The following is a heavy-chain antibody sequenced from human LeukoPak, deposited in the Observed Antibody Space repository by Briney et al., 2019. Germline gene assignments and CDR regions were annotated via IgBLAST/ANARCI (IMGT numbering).Heavy chain of an antibody. CDR2: ISSSSSTI. J-gene: IGHJ4*02. D-gene: IGHD5-12*01. CDR1: GFTFSDYY. CDR3: AREVRGFYYFDY. Sequence: GGSLRLSCAASGFTFSDYYMNWIRQAPGKGLEWVSYISSSSSTIHYADSVKGRFTISRDNAKNSLYLQMSSLRAEDTAVYYCAREVRGFYYFDYWGRGTLVTVSS. V-gene: IGHV3-11*01.